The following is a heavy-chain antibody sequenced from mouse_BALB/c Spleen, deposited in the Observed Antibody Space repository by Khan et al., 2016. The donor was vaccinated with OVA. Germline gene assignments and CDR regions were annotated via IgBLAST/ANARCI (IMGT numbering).Heavy chain of an antibody. J-gene: IGHJ3*01. CDR3: ARDGYSPWFAC. V-gene: IGHV14-1*02. D-gene: IGHD2-3*01. Sequence: EVQLQQSGAELVRPGALVKLSCKASGFNIKDYYMHWVKQRPEQGLVWIGRIDPENGNTIYDPKFQGKASITSDTSSNTAYLQLSSLTSEDTAVEYCARDGYSPWFACWGQGTLVTVSA. CDR2: IDPENGNT. CDR1: GFNIKDYY.